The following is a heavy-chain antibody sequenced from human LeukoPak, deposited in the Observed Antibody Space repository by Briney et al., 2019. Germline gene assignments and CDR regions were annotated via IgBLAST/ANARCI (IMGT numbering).Heavy chain of an antibody. CDR1: GGTFSSYA. Sequence: SVKVSCKASGGTFSSYAISWVRQAPGQGLEWMGGIIPIFGTANYAQKFQGRVTITTDESTSTAYMGLSSLRSEDTAVYYCARVGSDFWSGLDDAFDIWGQGTMVTVSS. J-gene: IGHJ3*02. CDR3: ARVGSDFWSGLDDAFDI. V-gene: IGHV1-69*05. D-gene: IGHD3-3*01. CDR2: IIPIFGTA.